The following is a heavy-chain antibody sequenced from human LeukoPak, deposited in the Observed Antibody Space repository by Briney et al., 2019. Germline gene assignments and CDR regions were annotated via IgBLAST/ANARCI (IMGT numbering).Heavy chain of an antibody. J-gene: IGHJ4*02. CDR1: GFTVSSNY. CDR3: ARGTVTMVDY. CDR2: IYSGGST. Sequence: PGGSLRLSCAASGFTVSSNYMSWVRQAPGRGLEWVSVIYSGGSTYYADSVKGRFTISRDNSKNTLFLQMNSLRAGDTAVYYCARGTVTMVDYWGQGTLSPSPQ. D-gene: IGHD3-10*01. V-gene: IGHV3-66*01.